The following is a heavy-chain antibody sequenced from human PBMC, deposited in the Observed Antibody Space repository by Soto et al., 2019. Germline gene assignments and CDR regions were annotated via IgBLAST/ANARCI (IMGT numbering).Heavy chain of an antibody. CDR2: IDWDDDK. CDR3: ARIQLSSSWGRGYYYGMDV. D-gene: IGHD6-13*01. V-gene: IGHV2-70*01. CDR1: GFSLSTSGMC. J-gene: IGHJ6*02. Sequence: GSGPTLVNPTQTLTLTCTFSGFSLSTSGMCVSWIRQPPGKALEWLALIDWDDDKYYSTSLKTRLTISKDTSKNQVVLTMTNMDPVDTATYYCARIQLSSSWGRGYYYGMDVWGQGTTVTVSS.